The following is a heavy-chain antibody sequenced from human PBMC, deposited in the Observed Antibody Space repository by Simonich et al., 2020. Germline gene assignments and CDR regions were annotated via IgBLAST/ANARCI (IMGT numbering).Heavy chain of an antibody. J-gene: IGHJ4*02. Sequence: QVQLVQSGAEVKKPGASVKVSCKASGYTFTGYYMHWVRQAPGQGLEGMGRINPTRGGTNYAQKFQGRVTMTRETSISTADRELSRLRSDDTAVYYCARWPSIPASYGSGSYFDYWGQGTLVTVSS. CDR3: ARWPSIPASYGSGSYFDY. D-gene: IGHD3-10*01. CDR2: INPTRGGT. V-gene: IGHV1-2*02. CDR1: GYTFTGYY.